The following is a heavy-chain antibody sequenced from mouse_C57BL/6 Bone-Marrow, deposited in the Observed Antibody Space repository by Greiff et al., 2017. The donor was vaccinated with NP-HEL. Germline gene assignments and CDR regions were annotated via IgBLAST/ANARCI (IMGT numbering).Heavy chain of an antibody. CDR1: GYTFTSYW. V-gene: IGHV1-69*01. CDR2: IDPSDSYT. CDR3: ARKFYYDYDEGYFDV. J-gene: IGHJ1*03. D-gene: IGHD2-4*01. Sequence: QVQLQQPGAELVMPGASVKLSCKASGYTFTSYWMHWVKQRPGQGLEWIGEIDPSDSYTNYNQKFKGKSTLTVDKSSSTAYMQLSSLTSEDSAVYYCARKFYYDYDEGYFDVWGTGTTGTVSS.